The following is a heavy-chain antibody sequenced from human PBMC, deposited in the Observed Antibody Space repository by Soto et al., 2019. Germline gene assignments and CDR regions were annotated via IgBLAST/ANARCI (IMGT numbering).Heavy chain of an antibody. V-gene: IGHV4-39*01. J-gene: IGHJ4*02. CDR2: IYYSGST. CDR3: ARQVGYCSGGSCYYYFDY. Sequence: SETLSLTCTVSGGSISSSSYYWGWIRQPPGKGLEWIGSIYYSGSTYYNPSLKSRVTISVDTSKNQFSLKLSSVTAADTALYYCARQVGYCSGGSCYYYFDYWGQGTLVTVSS. CDR1: GGSISSSSYY. D-gene: IGHD2-15*01.